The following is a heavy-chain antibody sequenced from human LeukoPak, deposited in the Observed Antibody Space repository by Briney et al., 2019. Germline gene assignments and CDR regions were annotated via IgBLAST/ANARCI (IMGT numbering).Heavy chain of an antibody. Sequence: SETLSLTCAVYGGSFSGYYWSWIRQSPGKGLEWIGEINHSGSTNYNPSLKSRVTISVDTSKNQFSLKLSSVTAADTAVYYCARDPKGDYYFDYWGQGTLVTVSS. D-gene: IGHD3-16*01. V-gene: IGHV4-34*01. CDR1: GGSFSGYY. CDR2: INHSGST. CDR3: ARDPKGDYYFDY. J-gene: IGHJ4*02.